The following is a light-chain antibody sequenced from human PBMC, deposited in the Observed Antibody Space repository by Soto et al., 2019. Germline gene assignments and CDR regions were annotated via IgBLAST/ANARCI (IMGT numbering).Light chain of an antibody. CDR2: DND. J-gene: IGLJ3*02. CDR3: EAWDSSLSAGV. Sequence: QSVLTQPPSVSAAPGQRVTIPCSGSNINIGDNHVSWYQHLPGTAPKLLIYDNDKRPSGIPDRFSASKSGTSATLGITGLQTGDEADYYCEAWDSSLSAGVFGGGTKLTVL. V-gene: IGLV1-51*01. CDR1: NINIGDNH.